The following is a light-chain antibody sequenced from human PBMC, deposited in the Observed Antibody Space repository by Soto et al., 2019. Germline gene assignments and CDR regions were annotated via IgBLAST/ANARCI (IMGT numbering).Light chain of an antibody. Sequence: DIQMTQSPSSLSASVGDRVTITCRASQGISNSLAWYQQKPGKVPSLLIYSASTLQSGVPSRFSGSGSGTDFTLTISILQPEDVATYYCQKYDGVPWTFGQGTKVEIK. CDR1: QGISNS. V-gene: IGKV1-27*01. CDR2: SAS. CDR3: QKYDGVPWT. J-gene: IGKJ1*01.